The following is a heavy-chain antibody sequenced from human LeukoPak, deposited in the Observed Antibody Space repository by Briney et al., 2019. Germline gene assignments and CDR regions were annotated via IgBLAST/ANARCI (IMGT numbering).Heavy chain of an antibody. Sequence: GGSLRLSCAASGFTFSSYSMNWVRQAPGKGLEWVSYISYSSNTIYYADSVKGRFTISRDNAKNSLYLQMNSLRDEDTAVYYCARDERAGSGWYFVYWGQGTLVTVSS. J-gene: IGHJ4*02. CDR3: ARDERAGSGWYFVY. V-gene: IGHV3-48*02. CDR1: GFTFSSYS. CDR2: ISYSSNTI. D-gene: IGHD6-19*01.